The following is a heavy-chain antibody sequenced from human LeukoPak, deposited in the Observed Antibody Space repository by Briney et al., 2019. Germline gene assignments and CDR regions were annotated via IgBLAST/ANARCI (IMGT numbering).Heavy chain of an antibody. J-gene: IGHJ4*02. V-gene: IGHV3-23*01. Sequence: GGSLRLSCAASGFTFSSYAMSWVRQAPGKGLEWVSVISGSGGNTYYADSVKGRFTVSRDNSKNTLYLQMNSLRAEDTAVYYCAKAHCSSTSCSRADNWGQGTLVTVSS. CDR1: GFTFSSYA. CDR3: AKAHCSSTSCSRADN. CDR2: ISGSGGNT. D-gene: IGHD2-2*01.